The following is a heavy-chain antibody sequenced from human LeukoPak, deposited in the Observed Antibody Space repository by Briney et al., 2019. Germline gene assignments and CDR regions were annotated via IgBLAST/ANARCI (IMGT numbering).Heavy chain of an antibody. Sequence: GGSLRLSCAASGFTFSSYEMNWVRQAPGKGLEWVSYISSSGSTIYYADSVKGRFTISRDNAKNSLYLQVNSLRAEDTAVYYCARDGGYCSGGSCKADVWGKGTTVTVSS. CDR2: ISSSGSTI. D-gene: IGHD2-15*01. CDR1: GFTFSSYE. J-gene: IGHJ6*04. CDR3: ARDGGYCSGGSCKADV. V-gene: IGHV3-48*03.